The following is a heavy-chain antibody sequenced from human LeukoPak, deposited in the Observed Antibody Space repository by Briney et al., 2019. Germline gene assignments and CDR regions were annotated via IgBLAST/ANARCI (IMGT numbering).Heavy chain of an antibody. J-gene: IGHJ4*02. Sequence: SQTLSLTCAISGDSVSSNSAAWNWIRQSPSRGLEWLGRTYYRSKWYNDYAVSVKGRIAINPNTSKNQFSLQLNSVTPEDTAVYYCARAKGRSPLFDYWGQGTLVTVSS. V-gene: IGHV6-1*01. CDR1: GDSVSSNSAA. CDR3: ARAKGRSPLFDY. D-gene: IGHD6-13*01. CDR2: TYYRSKWYN.